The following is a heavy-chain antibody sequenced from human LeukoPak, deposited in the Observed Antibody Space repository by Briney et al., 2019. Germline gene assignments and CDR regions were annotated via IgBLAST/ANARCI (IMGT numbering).Heavy chain of an antibody. D-gene: IGHD5-12*01. CDR1: GFTFSTYG. V-gene: IGHV3-33*01. Sequence: PGGSLRLSCAASGFTFSTYGMHWVRQAPGKGLEWVAFIWYDGNNKYYADSVKGRFTISRDNSKNTVFLQMNSLRAEDTAVYYCARNPDARLTGWFDPWGQGTLVTVSS. CDR2: IWYDGNNK. CDR3: ARNPDARLTGWFDP. J-gene: IGHJ5*02.